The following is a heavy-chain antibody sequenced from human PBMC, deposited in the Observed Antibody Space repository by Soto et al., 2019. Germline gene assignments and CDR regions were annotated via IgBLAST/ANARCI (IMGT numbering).Heavy chain of an antibody. J-gene: IGHJ6*02. CDR1: GDSVSSYY. CDR3: ARGVLRYYHYGMDV. V-gene: IGHV4-59*02. CDR2: IYISGNT. Sequence: QVQLQESGPGLVKPSETLSLSCTVSGDSVSSYYWSWTRQLPGRGLEWIGYIYISGNTNYNPSLKSRVTISRDTSKNQFSLNLKSVTAADTAVYYCARGVLRYYHYGMDVWGQGTTVTVSS.